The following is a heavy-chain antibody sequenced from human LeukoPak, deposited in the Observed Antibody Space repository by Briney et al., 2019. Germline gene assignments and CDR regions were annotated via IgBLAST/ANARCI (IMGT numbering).Heavy chain of an antibody. V-gene: IGHV3-21*01. CDR2: ISSSSSYI. CDR3: ARGGAVGSSLDY. D-gene: IGHD3-16*01. Sequence: GGSLRLSCAASGFTLSSYSMNWVRQAPGKGLEWVSSISSSSSYIYYADSVKGRFTISRDNAKNSLYLQMNSLRAEDTAVYYCARGGAVGSSLDYWGQGALVTVSS. CDR1: GFTLSSYS. J-gene: IGHJ4*02.